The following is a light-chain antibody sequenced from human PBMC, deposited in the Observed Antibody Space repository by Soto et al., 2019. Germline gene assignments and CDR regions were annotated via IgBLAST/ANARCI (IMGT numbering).Light chain of an antibody. CDR3: SSYTNITPLNVI. CDR1: SGDIGAHKY. J-gene: IGLJ2*01. Sequence: QSVLTQPASVSGSPGQSITISCTGTSGDIGAHKYVAWYRQNPGKAPKFIIYEVTNRPSGVSNRFSGSKSGNTASLTISALQAEDEADYYCSSYTNITPLNVIFGGGTKVTVL. V-gene: IGLV2-14*01. CDR2: EVT.